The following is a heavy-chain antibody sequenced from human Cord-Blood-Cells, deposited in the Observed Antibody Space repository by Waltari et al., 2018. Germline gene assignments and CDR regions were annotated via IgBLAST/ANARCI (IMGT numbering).Heavy chain of an antibody. D-gene: IGHD3-3*01. J-gene: IGHJ6*02. Sequence: QVQLVESGGGGVQRGRSLRLSLAHSGFTFSSYGLPWVRTAADKGLVWVAVISYDGSNKYYADSVKGRFTISRDNSKNTLYLQMNSLRAEDTAVYYCAKDVSITIFGVVSGMDVWGQGTTVTVSS. V-gene: IGHV3-30*18. CDR1: GFTFSSYG. CDR2: ISYDGSNK. CDR3: AKDVSITIFGVVSGMDV.